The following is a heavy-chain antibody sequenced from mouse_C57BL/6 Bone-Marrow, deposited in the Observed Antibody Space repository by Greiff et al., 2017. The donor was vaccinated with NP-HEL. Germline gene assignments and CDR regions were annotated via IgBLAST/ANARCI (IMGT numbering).Heavy chain of an antibody. CDR1: GFTFSDYG. V-gene: IGHV5-15*01. CDR2: ISNLAYSI. Sequence: EVNLVESGGGLVQPGGSLKLSCAASGFTFSDYGMAWVRQAPRKGPEWVAFISNLAYSIYYADTVTGRFTISRENAKNTLYLEMSSLRSEDTAMYYCARGGYDGDYYAMDYWGQGTSVTVSS. CDR3: ARGGYDGDYYAMDY. D-gene: IGHD2-2*01. J-gene: IGHJ4*01.